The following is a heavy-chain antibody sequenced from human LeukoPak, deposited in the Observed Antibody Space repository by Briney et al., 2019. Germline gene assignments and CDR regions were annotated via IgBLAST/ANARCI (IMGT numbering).Heavy chain of an antibody. Sequence: ASVKVSCKASGGTFSSYAISWVRQAPGQGLEWMGRIIPIFGTANYAQKFQGSVTITTDESTSTAYMELSSLRSEDTAVYYCARGPVAAAGTRFADYWGQGTLVTVSS. CDR1: GGTFSSYA. J-gene: IGHJ4*02. D-gene: IGHD6-13*01. V-gene: IGHV1-69*05. CDR2: IIPIFGTA. CDR3: ARGPVAAAGTRFADY.